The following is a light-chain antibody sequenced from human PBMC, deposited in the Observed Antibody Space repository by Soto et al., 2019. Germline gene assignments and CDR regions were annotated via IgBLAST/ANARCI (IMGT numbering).Light chain of an antibody. V-gene: IGKV1-5*03. CDR3: QQYNSYAWT. CDR1: QSISSW. CDR2: NAD. J-gene: IGKJ1*01. Sequence: DIQMTQSPSTLSASVGDRVTITCRASQSISSWLAWYQQKPGKAPKLLIYNADSLESGVPSRFRGSGSGKEFTLTINSLQPDDFATYYCQQYNSYAWTFGQGNKVEIK.